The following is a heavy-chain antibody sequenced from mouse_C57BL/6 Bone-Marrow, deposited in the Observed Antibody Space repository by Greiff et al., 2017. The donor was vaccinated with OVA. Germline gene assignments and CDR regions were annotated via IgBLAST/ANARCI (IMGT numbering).Heavy chain of an antibody. Sequence: QVQLKQSGAELARPGASVKLSCKASGYTFTSYGISWVKQRTGQGLEWIGEIYPRSGNTYYNEKFKGKATLTADKSSSTAYMELRSLTSEDSAVYVCARAHYYGSSYGFDYWGQGTTLTVSS. CDR2: IYPRSGNT. CDR1: GYTFTSYG. CDR3: ARAHYYGSSYGFDY. V-gene: IGHV1-81*01. D-gene: IGHD1-1*01. J-gene: IGHJ2*01.